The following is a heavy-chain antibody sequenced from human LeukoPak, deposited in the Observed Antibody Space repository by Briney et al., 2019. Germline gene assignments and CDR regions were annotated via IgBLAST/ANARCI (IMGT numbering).Heavy chain of an antibody. CDR1: GGSINSYC. CDR3: ARAGSGSYAGNFGS. D-gene: IGHD1-26*01. V-gene: IGHV4-59*01. CDR2: IYYSGST. Sequence: SETLSLTCTVSGGSINSYCWSWIRQPPGKGLEWIGNIYYSGSTNYNPSLESRVTISVDTSKNQFSLKLSSVTAADTAIYFCARAGSGSYAGNFGSWGQGTLVTVSS. J-gene: IGHJ4*02.